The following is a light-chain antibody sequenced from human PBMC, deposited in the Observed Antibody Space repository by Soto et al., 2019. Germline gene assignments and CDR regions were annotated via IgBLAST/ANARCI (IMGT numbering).Light chain of an antibody. CDR1: QSVSSSY. CDR2: GAS. J-gene: IGKJ1*01. Sequence: EIVLTQSPGTLSLSPGERATLSCRASQSVSSSYLAWYLQKPGQAPRLLIYGASSRATGIPDRFSGSGSGTDFTLTISRLEPEDLAVYYCQQYGNASGTFGQGNKVEIE. V-gene: IGKV3-20*01. CDR3: QQYGNASGT.